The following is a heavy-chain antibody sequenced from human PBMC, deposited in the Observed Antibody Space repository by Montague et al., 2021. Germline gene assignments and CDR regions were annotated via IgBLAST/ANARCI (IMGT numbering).Heavy chain of an antibody. V-gene: IGHV3-21*01. J-gene: IGHJ6*02. CDR1: GFTFDSYD. CDR2: TSGRSTYI. Sequence: SLRLSCAGSGFTFDSYDMNWVRQAPGKGLEWVSSTSGRSTYIYYGDSMKGRVIISRDNAKNSLYLQMNSLRVEDTAIYYCARQEYGLDVWGRGTTVTVSS. CDR3: ARQEYGLDV.